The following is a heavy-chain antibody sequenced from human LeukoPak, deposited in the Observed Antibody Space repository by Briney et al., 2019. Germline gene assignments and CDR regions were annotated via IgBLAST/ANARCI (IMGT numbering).Heavy chain of an antibody. CDR3: AKAGIAVPATPEY. V-gene: IGHV3-23*01. D-gene: IGHD6-19*01. Sequence: GGSLRLSCAASGFTFSSYAMNWVRQAPGKGPEWVSVISSSGGTTYYSDSVKGRFIISRDNSKNTLYLQMNSLRAEDTAVYYCAKAGIAVPATPEYCGQGTQVTVSS. CDR1: GFTFSSYA. J-gene: IGHJ4*02. CDR2: ISSSGGTT.